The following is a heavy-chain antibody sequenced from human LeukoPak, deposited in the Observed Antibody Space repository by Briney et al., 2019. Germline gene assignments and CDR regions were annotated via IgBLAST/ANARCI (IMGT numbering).Heavy chain of an antibody. CDR1: GDSFSSYY. V-gene: IGHV4-59*08. J-gene: IGHJ3*02. CDR2: IYYSGST. Sequence: PSETLSLTCTVSGDSFSSYYWSWIRQPPGNGLEWIGYIYYSGSTNYNPSLKSRVTISVDTSKNQFSLKLSSVTAAVTAVYYCARLATTVTTGSSHAFDIWGQGTMVTVSS. CDR3: ARLATTVTTGSSHAFDI. D-gene: IGHD4-17*01.